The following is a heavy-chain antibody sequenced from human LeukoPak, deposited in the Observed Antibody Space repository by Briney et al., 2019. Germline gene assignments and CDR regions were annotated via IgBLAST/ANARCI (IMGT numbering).Heavy chain of an antibody. CDR1: GVSISSYY. CDR2: IYYKGNT. D-gene: IGHD1-26*01. Sequence: SETLSLTCTVSGVSISSYYWSWIRQFPGKGLEWIGYIYYKGNTHYNPSLKSRITMSVDMSRNQFSLKLSSMTAADTAVYYCANIVGVNEYDGWNWFDPWGQGILVTVSS. J-gene: IGHJ5*02. CDR3: ANIVGVNEYDGWNWFDP. V-gene: IGHV4-59*03.